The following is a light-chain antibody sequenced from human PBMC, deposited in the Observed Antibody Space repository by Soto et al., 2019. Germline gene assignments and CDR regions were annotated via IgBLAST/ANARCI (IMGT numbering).Light chain of an antibody. CDR2: DVS. CDR3: SSYTSSSPYV. CDR1: SSDVGGYNY. V-gene: IGLV2-14*01. J-gene: IGLJ1*01. Sequence: SALTQPASVSGSPGQSITISCTGTSSDVGGYNYVSWYQQHPGKAPKLMIYDVSNRPSGVSNRFSGFKSGNTASLTISGLQAEDEADYYCSSYTSSSPYVFGTGTKLTVL.